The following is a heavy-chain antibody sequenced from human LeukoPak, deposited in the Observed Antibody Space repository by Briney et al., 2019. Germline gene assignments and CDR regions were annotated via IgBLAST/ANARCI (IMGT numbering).Heavy chain of an antibody. CDR3: AKETTYYYSSGSYLNY. Sequence: GGSLRLSCAASGFTFSSYSMNWVRQAPGKGLEWVSAISGSGGSTYYADSVKGRFTISRDNSKNTLYLQMNSLRAEDTAVYYCAKETTYYYSSGSYLNYWGQGTLVTVSS. V-gene: IGHV3-23*01. CDR2: ISGSGGST. J-gene: IGHJ4*02. CDR1: GFTFSSYS. D-gene: IGHD3-10*01.